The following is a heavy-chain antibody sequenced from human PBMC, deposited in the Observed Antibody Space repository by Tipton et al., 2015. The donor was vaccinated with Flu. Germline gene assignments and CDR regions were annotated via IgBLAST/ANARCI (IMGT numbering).Heavy chain of an antibody. V-gene: IGHV1-18*01. D-gene: IGHD6-13*01. CDR1: GYPFNSYG. CDR2: INTYSGET. Sequence: QLVQSGGEVKKPGATVKVSCKASGYPFNSYGINLVRQAPGQGLEWMGWINTYSGETDYAQTLQGRVTMTRDTSTSTAYMDLRSLGSGDTAVYYCARLAALNWFDPWGQGTLVTVSS. CDR3: ARLAALNWFDP. J-gene: IGHJ5*02.